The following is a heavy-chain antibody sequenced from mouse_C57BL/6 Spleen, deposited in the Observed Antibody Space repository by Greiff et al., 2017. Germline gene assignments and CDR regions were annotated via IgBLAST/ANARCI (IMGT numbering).Heavy chain of an antibody. Sequence: QVQLKQPGAELVRPGSSVKLSCKASGYTFTSYWMHWVKQRPIQGLEWIGNIDPSDSETHYNQKFKDKATLTVDKSSSTAYMQLSSLTSEDSAVYYSAMSTSYYAMDYWGQGTSVTVSS. D-gene: IGHD5-1*01. CDR3: AMSTSYYAMDY. J-gene: IGHJ4*01. CDR1: GYTFTSYW. V-gene: IGHV1-52*01. CDR2: IDPSDSET.